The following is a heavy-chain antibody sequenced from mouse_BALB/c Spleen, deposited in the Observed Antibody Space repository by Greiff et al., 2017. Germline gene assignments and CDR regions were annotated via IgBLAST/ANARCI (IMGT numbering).Heavy chain of an antibody. V-gene: IGHV1S81*02. Sequence: LQPGAELVKPGASVKLSCKASGYTFTSYYMYWVKQRPGQGLEWIGGINPSNGGTNFNEKFKSKATLTVDKSSSTAYMQLSSLTSEDSAVYYCTRGSYAMDYWGQGTSVTVSS. CDR1: GYTFTSYY. CDR2: INPSNGGT. CDR3: TRGSYAMDY. J-gene: IGHJ4*01.